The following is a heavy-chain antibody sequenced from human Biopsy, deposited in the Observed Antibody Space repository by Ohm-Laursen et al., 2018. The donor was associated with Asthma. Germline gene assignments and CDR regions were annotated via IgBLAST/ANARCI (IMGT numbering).Heavy chain of an antibody. Sequence: SLRLSCAASGFTFGDYWMSWVRQVPGKGLEWVANIKHDGSEKNHVDSLKGRFTISRDSAKNSLYLQMNSLRAEDTAVYYCARAYGGSFFSGSFDIWGQGTMVTVSS. V-gene: IGHV3-7*03. CDR2: IKHDGSEK. CDR3: ARAYGGSFFSGSFDI. CDR1: GFTFGDYW. J-gene: IGHJ3*02. D-gene: IGHD4-23*01.